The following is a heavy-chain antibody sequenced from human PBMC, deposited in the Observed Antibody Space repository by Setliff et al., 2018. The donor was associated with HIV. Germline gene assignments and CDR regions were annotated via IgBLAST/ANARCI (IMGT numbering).Heavy chain of an antibody. Sequence: TLSLTCTVSGGSISSHYWSWIRLPPGKGLEWIGTIYYNGNTNYNPSLMSRVTISLDTPKNQFSLKLNSVIAADTAVYFCARNRVPSSLWGQGTLVTVSS. CDR1: GGSISSHY. V-gene: IGHV4-59*11. CDR3: ARNRVPSSL. D-gene: IGHD3-10*01. J-gene: IGHJ4*02. CDR2: IYYNGNT.